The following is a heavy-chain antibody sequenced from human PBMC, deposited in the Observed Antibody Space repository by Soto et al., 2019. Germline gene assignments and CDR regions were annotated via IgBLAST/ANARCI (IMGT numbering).Heavy chain of an antibody. Sequence: GESLKISCKGSGYSFTSYWIGWVRQMPGKGLEWMGIIYPGDSDTRYSPSFQGQVTISADKSISTAYLQWSSLKASDTAMYYCARVAPSRTYCGGDCYDSPLFCFDYWGQGTLVTVSS. J-gene: IGHJ4*02. CDR1: GYSFTSYW. D-gene: IGHD2-21*02. V-gene: IGHV5-51*01. CDR2: IYPGDSDT. CDR3: ARVAPSRTYCGGDCYDSPLFCFDY.